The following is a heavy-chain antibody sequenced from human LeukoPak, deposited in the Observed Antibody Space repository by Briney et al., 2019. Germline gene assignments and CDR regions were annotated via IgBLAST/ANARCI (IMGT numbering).Heavy chain of an antibody. Sequence: GSLRLSCAASGFTFSSYEMNWVRQPPGKGLEWIGEINHSGSTNYNPSLKSRVTISVDTSKNQFSLKLSSVTAADTDVYYCARRSGSGNKFRHYYYYYYYMDVWGKGTTVTISS. D-gene: IGHD3-10*01. CDR3: ARRSGSGNKFRHYYYYYYYMDV. CDR1: GFTFSSYE. V-gene: IGHV4-34*01. CDR2: INHSGST. J-gene: IGHJ6*03.